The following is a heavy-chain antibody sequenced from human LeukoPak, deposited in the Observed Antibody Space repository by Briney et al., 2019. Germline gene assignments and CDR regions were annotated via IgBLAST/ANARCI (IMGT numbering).Heavy chain of an antibody. CDR3: ARECSYREQLAQEVVYFDY. Sequence: SQTLSLTCAISGDSVSSNSAAWNWIRQSPSRGLEWLGRTYYRSKWYNDYAVSVKSRITINPDTSKSQFSLQLNSVTPEDTAVYYCARECSYREQLAQEVVYFDYWGQGTLVTVSS. J-gene: IGHJ4*02. CDR1: GDSVSSNSAA. D-gene: IGHD6-6*01. V-gene: IGHV6-1*01. CDR2: TYYRSKWYN.